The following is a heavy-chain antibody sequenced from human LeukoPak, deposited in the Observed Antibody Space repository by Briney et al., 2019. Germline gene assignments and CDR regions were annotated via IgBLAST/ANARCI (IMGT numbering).Heavy chain of an antibody. V-gene: IGHV4-34*01. Sequence: PSETLSLTCAAYGGSFSGYYWSWIRQPPGKGLEWIGEINHSGSTNYNPSLKSRVTISVDTSKNQFSLKLSSVTAADTAVYYCASSDYDFWSGYPLLGMDVWGQGTTVTVSS. CDR3: ASSDYDFWSGYPLLGMDV. J-gene: IGHJ6*02. D-gene: IGHD3-3*01. CDR2: INHSGST. CDR1: GGSFSGYY.